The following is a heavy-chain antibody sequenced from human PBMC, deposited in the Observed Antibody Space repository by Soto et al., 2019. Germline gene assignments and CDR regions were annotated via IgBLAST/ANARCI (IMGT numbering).Heavy chain of an antibody. J-gene: IGHJ4*02. CDR2: IIPILGIA. Sequence: QVQLVQSGAEVKKPGSSVKVSCKASGGTFSSYTISWVRQAPGQGLEWMGRIIPILGIANYAQKFQGRVTITADKSTSTAYMELSSLRSEDTAVYYCARAKERMPPVSSFDYWGQGTLVTVSS. D-gene: IGHD2-2*01. CDR3: ARAKERMPPVSSFDY. CDR1: GGTFSSYT. V-gene: IGHV1-69*02.